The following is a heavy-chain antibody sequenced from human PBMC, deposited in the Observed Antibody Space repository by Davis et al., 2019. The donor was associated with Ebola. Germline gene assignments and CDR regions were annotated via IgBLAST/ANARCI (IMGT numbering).Heavy chain of an antibody. CDR3: ARVYYYVVS. D-gene: IGHD3-10*02. CDR2: IKQDGSEK. Sequence: GGSLRLSCAASGFTVSSNYMSWVRQAPGKGLEWVANIKQDGSEKYYVDSVKGRFTISRDNAKNSLHLQMNSLRAEDTAVYYCARVYYYVVSWGQGTLVTVSS. CDR1: GFTVSSNY. V-gene: IGHV3-7*01. J-gene: IGHJ4*02.